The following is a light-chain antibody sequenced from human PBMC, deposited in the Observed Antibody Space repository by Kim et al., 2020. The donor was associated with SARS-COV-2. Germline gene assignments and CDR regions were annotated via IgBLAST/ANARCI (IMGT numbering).Light chain of an antibody. Sequence: GQSVASSCTGTSSDVGGYNYVSWYQQYPGKAPKLIIYELNKRPSGVPDRFSGSKSGNTASLTVSGLQAEDEADYYCSSYAGSNNVLFGGGTQLTVL. J-gene: IGLJ2*01. CDR3: SSYAGSNNVL. CDR1: SSDVGGYNY. CDR2: ELN. V-gene: IGLV2-8*01.